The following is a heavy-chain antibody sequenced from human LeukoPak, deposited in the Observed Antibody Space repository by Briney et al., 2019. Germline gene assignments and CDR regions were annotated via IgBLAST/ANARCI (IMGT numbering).Heavy chain of an antibody. CDR3: TREEVDFDY. J-gene: IGHJ4*02. D-gene: IGHD2-15*01. CDR2: IRSKAYGGTT. V-gene: IGHV3-49*04. Sequence: GGSLRLSCTASGFTFGDYAMSWVRQAPGKGLEWVGFIRSKAYGGTTEYAASVKGRFTISRDDSKSIAYLQMNSLKTEDTAVYYRTREEVDFDYWGQGTLVTVSS. CDR1: GFTFGDYA.